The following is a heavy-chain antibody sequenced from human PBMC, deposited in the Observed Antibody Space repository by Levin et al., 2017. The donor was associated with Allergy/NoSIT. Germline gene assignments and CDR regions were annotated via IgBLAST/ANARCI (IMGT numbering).Heavy chain of an antibody. CDR2: ISGSGGST. CDR1: GFTFTTYA. Sequence: GGSLRLSCAASGFTFTTYAMSWVRQAPGKGLEWVSAISGSGGSTYYADSVKGRFTISRDNSKNTLYVQMNSLRAEDTAVYYCAKDLGDCSGGSCYYFDYWGQGTLVTVSS. J-gene: IGHJ4*02. V-gene: IGHV3-23*01. CDR3: AKDLGDCSGGSCYYFDY. D-gene: IGHD2-15*01.